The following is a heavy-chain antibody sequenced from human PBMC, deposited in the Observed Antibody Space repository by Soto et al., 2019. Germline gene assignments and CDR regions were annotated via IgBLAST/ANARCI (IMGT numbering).Heavy chain of an antibody. CDR1: GFTFSSYG. V-gene: IGHV3-33*01. Sequence: GGSLRLSCAASGFTFSSYGMHWVRQAPGKGLEWVAVIWYDGSNKYYADSVKGRFTISRDNSKNTLYLQMNSLRAEDTAVYYCARGPNEGYFDWLPDYWGQGTLVTVSS. CDR3: ARGPNEGYFDWLPDY. J-gene: IGHJ4*02. D-gene: IGHD3-9*01. CDR2: IWYDGSNK.